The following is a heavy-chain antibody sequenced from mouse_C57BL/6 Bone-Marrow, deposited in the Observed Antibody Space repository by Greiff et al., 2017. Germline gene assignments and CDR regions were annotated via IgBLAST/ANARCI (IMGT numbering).Heavy chain of an antibody. CDR1: GYTFTDYY. V-gene: IGHV1-19*01. CDR3: APFYYYGSSYGFAY. D-gene: IGHD1-1*01. Sequence: EVQLQQSGPVLVKPGASVKMSCKASGYTFTDYYMNWVKQSPGKSLEWIGVINPYNGGTSYNQKFKGKATLTVDKSSSTAYMELNSLTSEDSAVYYCAPFYYYGSSYGFAYWGQGTLVTVSA. CDR2: INPYNGGT. J-gene: IGHJ3*01.